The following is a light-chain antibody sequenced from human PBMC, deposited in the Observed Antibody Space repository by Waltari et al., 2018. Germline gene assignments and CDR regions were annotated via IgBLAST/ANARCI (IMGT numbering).Light chain of an antibody. J-gene: IGKJ4*01. CDR2: DAS. CDR3: QQFHSYPLT. Sequence: AIQLTQSPSSLSASVGDRITITCRASQGISSTLAWYPQKLGKAPRLLIYDASSLQRGVPSRFSGSGSGTDFTLTISSLQPEDFATYYCQQFHSYPLTFGGGTKVEIK. V-gene: IGKV1-13*02. CDR1: QGISST.